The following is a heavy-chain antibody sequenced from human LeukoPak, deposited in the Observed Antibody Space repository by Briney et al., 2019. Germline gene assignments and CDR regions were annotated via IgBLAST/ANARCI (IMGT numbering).Heavy chain of an antibody. J-gene: IGHJ4*02. CDR1: GFTFSSYE. V-gene: IGHV3-48*03. D-gene: IGHD3-10*01. CDR3: AREGLVPMVRGVIGY. Sequence: PGGSLRLSCAASGFTFSSYEMNWVRQAPGKGLEWVSYISSSGSTIYYADSVKGRFTISRDNAKNSLYLQMNSLRAEDTAVYYCAREGLVPMVRGVIGYWGQGTLVTVSS. CDR2: ISSSGSTI.